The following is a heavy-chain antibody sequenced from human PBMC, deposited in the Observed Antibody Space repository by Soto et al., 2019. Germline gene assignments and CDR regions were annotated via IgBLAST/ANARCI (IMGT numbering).Heavy chain of an antibody. CDR1: GYTFTSYD. Sequence: GYPVKVSGTASGYTFTSYDINLVRHSAGQGLEWMGWMNPHSGNTGYAQKFQGRVTMTRNTSISTAYMELSSLRSEDTAAHYSPTESTVNTNYYYYGMDVWGQGTTVTVSS. D-gene: IGHD4-4*01. V-gene: IGHV1-8*01. CDR3: PTESTVNTNYYYYGMDV. J-gene: IGHJ6*01. CDR2: MNPHSGNT.